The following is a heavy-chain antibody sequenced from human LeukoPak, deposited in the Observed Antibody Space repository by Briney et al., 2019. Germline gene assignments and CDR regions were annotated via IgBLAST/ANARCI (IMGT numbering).Heavy chain of an antibody. J-gene: IGHJ4*02. CDR2: ISGSGGST. Sequence: GGSLRLSCAASGFTFNTYAMSWVRRAPGKGLEWVSAISGSGGSTYYADSVKGRFTISRDNSKNTLYLQMNSLRAEDTAVYYCAKNLGPVDYWGQGTLVTVSS. CDR3: AKNLGPVDY. V-gene: IGHV3-23*01. CDR1: GFTFNTYA.